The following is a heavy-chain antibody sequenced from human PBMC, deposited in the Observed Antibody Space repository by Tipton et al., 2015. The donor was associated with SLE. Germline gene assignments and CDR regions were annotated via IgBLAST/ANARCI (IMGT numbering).Heavy chain of an antibody. CDR1: GGSFSGYY. V-gene: IGHV4-34*09. CDR3: ARKVLTGTTRWYFDL. J-gene: IGHJ2*01. CDR2: IYYSGTT. D-gene: IGHD1-7*01. Sequence: TLSLTCAVYGGSFSGYYWSWIRQPPGKGLEWIGFIYYSGTTHYNPSLKSRLIISVDTSMNQFSLKLSSVTAADTAVYYCARKVLTGTTRWYFDLWGRGTLVTVSS.